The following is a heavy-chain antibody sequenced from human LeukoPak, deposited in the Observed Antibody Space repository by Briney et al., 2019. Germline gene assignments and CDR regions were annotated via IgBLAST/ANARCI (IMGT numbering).Heavy chain of an antibody. V-gene: IGHV3-20*04. CDR2: INWNGGST. J-gene: IGHJ4*02. CDR3: ARDVSSGWYSDY. D-gene: IGHD6-19*01. Sequence: GGSLRLSCAASGFTFDDYGMSWVRQAPGKGLEWVSGINWNGGSTGYADSVKGRFTISRDNAKNSLYLHMNSLRAEDTALYYCARDVSSGWYSDYWGQGTLVTVSS. CDR1: GFTFDDYG.